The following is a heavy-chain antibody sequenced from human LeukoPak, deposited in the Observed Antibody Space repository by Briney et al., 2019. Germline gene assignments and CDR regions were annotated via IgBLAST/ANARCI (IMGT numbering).Heavy chain of an antibody. Sequence: PGGSPRLSCAASGFTFSSYAMSWVRQAPGKGLEWVSTISNSDGNTYYADSVKGRFTISRDNSKDTLYLQMNSLRAEDTAVYNCAKGDFYGSGRDYYYYMDVWGKGTTVTISS. CDR1: GFTFSSYA. D-gene: IGHD3-10*01. CDR3: AKGDFYGSGRDYYYYMDV. CDR2: ISNSDGNT. V-gene: IGHV3-23*01. J-gene: IGHJ6*03.